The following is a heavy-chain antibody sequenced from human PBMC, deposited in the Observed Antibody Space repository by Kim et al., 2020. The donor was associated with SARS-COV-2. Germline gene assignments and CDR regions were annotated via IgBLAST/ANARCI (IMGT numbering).Heavy chain of an antibody. V-gene: IGHV6-1*01. J-gene: IGHJ6*02. Sequence: RSKWYYDYAPSVKSRITSNPDTSKNQFSLQLNSVTPEDTAVYYCARNFAVWGQGTTVTVSS. CDR2: RSKWYY. CDR3: ARNFAV.